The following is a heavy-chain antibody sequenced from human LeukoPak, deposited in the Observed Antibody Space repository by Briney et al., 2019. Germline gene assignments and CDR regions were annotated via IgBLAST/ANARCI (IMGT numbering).Heavy chain of an antibody. CDR2: ISGIGGST. CDR3: ANSYGDLIFDF. J-gene: IGHJ3*01. V-gene: IGHV3-23*01. D-gene: IGHD4-17*01. CDR1: GFTFSNYA. Sequence: GGSLRLSCAASGFTFSNYAMSWVRQAPGKGLEWVSLISGIGGSTYYADSVKGRFTISRDNSRNTLYLEMNSLRAEDTAIYFCANSYGDLIFDFWGQGTMVTVSS.